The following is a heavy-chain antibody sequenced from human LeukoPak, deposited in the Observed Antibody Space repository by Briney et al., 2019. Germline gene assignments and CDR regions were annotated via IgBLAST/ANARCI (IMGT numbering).Heavy chain of an antibody. Sequence: GGSLRLSSAASGFTFSNAWMSWVRQAPGKGLEWVGRIKSKTDGGTTDYAAPVKGRFTIPRDDPKNTLYLQMNSLKTEDTAVYYCTTDPYPLLWFGELYPFDCWGQGTLVTVSS. V-gene: IGHV3-15*01. CDR1: GFTFSNAW. CDR3: TTDPYPLLWFGELYPFDC. CDR2: IKSKTDGGTT. J-gene: IGHJ4*02. D-gene: IGHD3-10*01.